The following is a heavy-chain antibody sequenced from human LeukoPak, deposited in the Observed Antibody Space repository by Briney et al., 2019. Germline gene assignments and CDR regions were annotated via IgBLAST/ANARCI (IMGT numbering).Heavy chain of an antibody. CDR3: ARDLGYSYGLDY. J-gene: IGHJ4*02. CDR1: GFTFSSYW. CDR2: INSDGSST. D-gene: IGHD5-18*01. Sequence: QPGGSLRLSCAASGFTFSSYWMHWVRQAPGKGLVWDSRINSDGSSTSYADSVKGRFTISRDNAKNTLYLQMNSLRAEDTAVYYCARDLGYSYGLDYWGQGTLVTVSS. V-gene: IGHV3-74*01.